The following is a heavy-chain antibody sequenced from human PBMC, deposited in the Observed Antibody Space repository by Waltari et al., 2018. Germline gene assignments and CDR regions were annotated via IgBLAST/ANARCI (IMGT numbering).Heavy chain of an antibody. CDR3: VKGIWTSAASYYAGLDV. CDR1: GFSFSTYG. D-gene: IGHD3-22*01. V-gene: IGHV3-23*05. CDR2: INNYGSRT. Sequence: EVQVLESGGDLVQPGGSLRLSCAASGFSFSTYGMSWVRQGPGKGLDWGSGINNYGSRTYYVDSVKGRFTISRDNSKNTMSLQMNSLRAEDTAIYYCVKGIWTSAASYYAGLDVWGQGTTVTVSS. J-gene: IGHJ6*02.